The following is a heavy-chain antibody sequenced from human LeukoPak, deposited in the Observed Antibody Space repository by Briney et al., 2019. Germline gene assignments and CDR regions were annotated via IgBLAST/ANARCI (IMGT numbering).Heavy chain of an antibody. CDR3: AKDISHIAGFFDY. CDR1: GFTFSSYA. CDR2: ISGDGGST. V-gene: IGHV3-43*02. Sequence: GGSLRLSCAAFGFTFSSYAMSWVRQASGKGLEWVSLISGDGGSTYYADSVKGRLTVSRDNSKNSLYLQMNSLRTEDTALYYCAKDISHIAGFFDYWGQGTLVTVSS. D-gene: IGHD2-15*01. J-gene: IGHJ4*02.